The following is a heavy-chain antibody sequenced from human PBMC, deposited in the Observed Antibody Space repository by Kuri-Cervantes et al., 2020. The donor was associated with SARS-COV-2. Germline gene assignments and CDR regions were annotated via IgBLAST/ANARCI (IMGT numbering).Heavy chain of an antibody. D-gene: IGHD6-25*01. J-gene: IGHJ3*02. V-gene: IGHV1-2*02. CDR3: ARDRTGATGPAGDAFDI. Sequence: ASVKVSCKASGGTFSSYAISWVRQAPGQGLEWMGWINPNSGGTNYAQKFQGRVTMTRDTSISTAYMELSRLRSDDTAVYYCARDRTGATGPAGDAFDIWGQGTTVTVSS. CDR1: GGTFSSYA. CDR2: INPNSGGT.